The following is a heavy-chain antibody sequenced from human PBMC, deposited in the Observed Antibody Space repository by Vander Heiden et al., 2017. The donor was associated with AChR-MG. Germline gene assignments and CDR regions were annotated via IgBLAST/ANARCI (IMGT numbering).Heavy chain of an antibody. D-gene: IGHD6-19*01. CDR3: ATHHMAESSFHL. V-gene: IGHV4-39*01. CDR1: GASVTSIDNY. CDR2: INYGVST. Sequence: QLQLQESAPGLVRPLGTLSLTCTVSGASVTSIDNYWGWIRQSPGKGLEWIGSINYGVSTYFNPFLKSRVAISVDTSKNQVSLTLNSVSAADTAVYFCATHHMAESSFHLWGQGTLVTVSS. J-gene: IGHJ4*02.